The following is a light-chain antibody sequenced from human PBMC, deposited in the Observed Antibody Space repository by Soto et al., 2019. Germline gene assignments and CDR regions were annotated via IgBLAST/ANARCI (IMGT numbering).Light chain of an antibody. Sequence: QSVLTQPLSVSGSPGQSVTISCTGTSSDVGGYNYVSWYQQHPGKAPKLMIYDVSKRPSGVPDRFSGSKSGNTASLTISGLQADDEADYYCCSYAASYTFYVFGTGTEVTV. J-gene: IGLJ1*01. CDR2: DVS. V-gene: IGLV2-11*01. CDR3: CSYAASYTFYV. CDR1: SSDVGGYNY.